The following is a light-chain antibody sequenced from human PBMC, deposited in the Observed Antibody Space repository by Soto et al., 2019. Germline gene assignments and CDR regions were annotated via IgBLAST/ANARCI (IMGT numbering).Light chain of an antibody. CDR2: GAS. V-gene: IGKV3-15*01. Sequence: EIVMTQSPATLSVSPGERATLSCRASQSVSSNLAWYQQKPGQAPRLLIYGASTRATGIPARFSGSGSGTEFTLTISSLQSEYFAVYYCQQYNNWWTFGQGTKV. CDR3: QQYNNWWT. CDR1: QSVSSN. J-gene: IGKJ1*01.